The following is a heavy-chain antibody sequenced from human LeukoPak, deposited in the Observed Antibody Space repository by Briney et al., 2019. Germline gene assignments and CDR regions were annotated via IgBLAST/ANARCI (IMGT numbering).Heavy chain of an antibody. CDR3: ARDQGYSGSY. Sequence: ASVKVSCKASGYTFTGYYMHWVRQAPGQGLEWMGWINPNSGGTNYAQKFQGRVTMTRDTSVSTAYMELSRLRSDDTAVYYCARDQGYSGSYWGQGTLVTVSS. V-gene: IGHV1-2*02. D-gene: IGHD1-26*01. J-gene: IGHJ4*02. CDR1: GYTFTGYY. CDR2: INPNSGGT.